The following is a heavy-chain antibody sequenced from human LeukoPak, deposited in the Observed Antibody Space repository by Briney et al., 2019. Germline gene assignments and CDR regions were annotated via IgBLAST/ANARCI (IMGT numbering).Heavy chain of an antibody. CDR2: INENGSEK. D-gene: IGHD4-11*01. Sequence: GGSLRLSCAASGFTFSTYWMTWVRQAPGKGLQWVANINENGSEKNYSNSVKGRFTISRDNVKNSLYLQMNSLTAEDTAVYYCATYRRSSLTKQDYWGQGTLVTVSS. CDR1: GFTFSTYW. J-gene: IGHJ4*02. V-gene: IGHV3-7*01. CDR3: ATYRRSSLTKQDY.